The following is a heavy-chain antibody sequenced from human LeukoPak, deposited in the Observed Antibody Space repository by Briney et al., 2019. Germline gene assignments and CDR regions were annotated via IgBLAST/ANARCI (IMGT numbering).Heavy chain of an antibody. D-gene: IGHD3-10*01. V-gene: IGHV1-2*02. J-gene: IGHJ4*02. CDR2: FHPNSGGT. Sequence: ASVKVSCKTSGYTFTGYYMHWVRQAPGQGLEWMGWFHPNSGGTNYAQRFQGRVTMTRDTSISTAYMELSRLRSDDTAVYYCARDGDYGSGSYYRGFFDYWGQGTQVTVSS. CDR3: ARDGDYGSGSYYRGFFDY. CDR1: GYTFTGYY.